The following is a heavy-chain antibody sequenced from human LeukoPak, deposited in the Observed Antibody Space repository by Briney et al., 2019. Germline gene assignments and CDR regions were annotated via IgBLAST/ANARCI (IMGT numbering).Heavy chain of an antibody. CDR1: GDSISYFY. CDR2: IYHSGST. J-gene: IGHJ4*02. V-gene: IGHV4-59*01. CDR3: ARDGYSGSDAL. D-gene: IGHD5-12*01. Sequence: SETLSLTCSVSGDSISYFYWSWIRQPPGKGLEWIGYIYHSGSTNYNPSLKSRITISVDTSQNQFSLKLSSVTAADTAVYYCARDGYSGSDALWGQGTLVTVSS.